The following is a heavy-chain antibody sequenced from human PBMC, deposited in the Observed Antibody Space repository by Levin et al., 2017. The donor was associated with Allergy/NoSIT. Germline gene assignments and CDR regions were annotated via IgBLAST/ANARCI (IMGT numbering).Heavy chain of an antibody. J-gene: IGHJ3*02. CDR1: GGSISSYY. CDR2: IYYSGST. Sequence: GSLRLSCTVSGGSISSYYWSWIRQPPGKGLEWIGYIYYSGSTNYNPSLKSRVTISVDTSKNQFSLKLSSVTAADTAVYYCARANKRVMVRGVISAFDIWGQGTMVTVSS. V-gene: IGHV4-59*01. CDR3: ARANKRVMVRGVISAFDI. D-gene: IGHD3-10*01.